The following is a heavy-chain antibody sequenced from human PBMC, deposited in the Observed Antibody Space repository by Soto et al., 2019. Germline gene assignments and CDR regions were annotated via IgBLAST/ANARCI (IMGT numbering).Heavy chain of an antibody. V-gene: IGHV4-39*01. CDR2: IYYSGST. CDR1: GGSISSSSYY. Sequence: TLSLTCTVSGGSISSSSYYWGWIRQPPGKGLEWIGSIYYSGSTYYNPSLKSRVTISVDTSKNQFSLKLSSVTAADTAVYYCASTRGGALAGSGWQGGLDYWGQGTLVTVSS. J-gene: IGHJ4*02. CDR3: ASTRGGALAGSGWQGGLDY. D-gene: IGHD6-19*01.